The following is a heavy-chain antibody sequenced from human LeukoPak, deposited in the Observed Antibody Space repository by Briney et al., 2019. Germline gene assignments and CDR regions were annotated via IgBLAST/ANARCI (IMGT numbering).Heavy chain of an antibody. Sequence: GGSLRLYCAASGFTFSSYGMHWVRQAPGKGLEWVAVISYDGSNKYYADSVKGRFTISRDNSKNTLYLQMNSLRAEDTAVYYCSRSGYCTNGVCYINYYGMDVWGQGTTVTVSS. CDR3: SRSGYCTNGVCYINYYGMDV. CDR2: ISYDGSNK. D-gene: IGHD2-8*01. V-gene: IGHV3-30*03. CDR1: GFTFSSYG. J-gene: IGHJ6*02.